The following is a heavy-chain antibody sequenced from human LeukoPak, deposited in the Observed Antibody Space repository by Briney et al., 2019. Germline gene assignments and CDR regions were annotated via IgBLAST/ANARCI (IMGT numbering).Heavy chain of an antibody. V-gene: IGHV3-74*01. CDR1: GFPFSSYW. J-gene: IGHJ6*02. CDR2: ISTDGSST. D-gene: IGHD2/OR15-2a*01. CDR3: ASYLTSIPSGMDV. Sequence: GSLRLSCAASGFPFSSYWMHWVRQAPGKGLVWVSRISTDGSSTTYADSVKGRFTISRDNVKNTLFLQMNSLRAEDTAVYYCASYLTSIPSGMDVWGQGTTVTVSS.